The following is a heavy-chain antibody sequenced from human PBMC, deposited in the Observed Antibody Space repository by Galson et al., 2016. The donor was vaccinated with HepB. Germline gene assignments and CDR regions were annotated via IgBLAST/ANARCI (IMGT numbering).Heavy chain of an antibody. CDR3: ARDFDISGDY. CDR1: GFTFSNYW. Sequence: SLRLSCAASGFTFSNYWIHWVRQAPGKGLVWVSRINPGGSTTGFADSVKGRFTISRDNAKNTVYLYMNSLRAEDTGVYYCARDFDISGDYWCQGTLVTVSS. J-gene: IGHJ4*02. D-gene: IGHD1-26*01. CDR2: INPGGSTT. V-gene: IGHV3-74*01.